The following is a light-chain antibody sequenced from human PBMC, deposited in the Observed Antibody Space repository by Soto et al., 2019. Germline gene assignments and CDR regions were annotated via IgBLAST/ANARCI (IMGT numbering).Light chain of an antibody. J-gene: IGKJ2*01. CDR1: RSVTTS. V-gene: IGKV3-15*01. CDR3: QQYDKWSQFT. CDR2: GAS. Sequence: IVMTQSPTTLSVSPGERTTLSCRAIRSVTTSLAWYQQKPGQAPRLLIYGASTRATGIPARFSGSGSGTEFTITISSLQSEDFAAYYCQQYDKWSQFTFVQGTKVDIK.